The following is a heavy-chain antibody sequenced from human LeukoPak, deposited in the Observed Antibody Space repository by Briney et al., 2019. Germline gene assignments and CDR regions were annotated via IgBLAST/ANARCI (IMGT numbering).Heavy chain of an antibody. Sequence: PGGSLRLSCAASGFTFSSYSMNWVRQAPGKGLEWVSSISSSSSYIYYADSVKGRFTISRDNSKNTLYLQMNSLRAEDTAVYYCAKDQALDDFWSGYYKIGDFKNWGQGTLVTVSS. V-gene: IGHV3-21*04. CDR2: ISSSSSYI. J-gene: IGHJ4*02. CDR3: AKDQALDDFWSGYYKIGDFKN. CDR1: GFTFSSYS. D-gene: IGHD3-3*01.